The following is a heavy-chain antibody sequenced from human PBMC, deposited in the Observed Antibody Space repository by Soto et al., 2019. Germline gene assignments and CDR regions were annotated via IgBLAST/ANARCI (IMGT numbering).Heavy chain of an antibody. CDR2: ISYDGSNK. Sequence: QVQLVESGGGVVQPGRSLRLSCAASGFTFSSYAMHWVRQATGKGLEWVAVISYDGSNKYYEDSVKGRFTISRDNSKNPLYLQMNSLRAEDTAVYYCARDWSPTVTTPDYWGQGTLVTVSS. J-gene: IGHJ4*02. CDR1: GFTFSSYA. D-gene: IGHD4-17*01. CDR3: ARDWSPTVTTPDY. V-gene: IGHV3-30-3*01.